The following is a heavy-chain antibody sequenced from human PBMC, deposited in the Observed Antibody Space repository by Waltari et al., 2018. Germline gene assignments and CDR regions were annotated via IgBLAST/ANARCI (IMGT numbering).Heavy chain of an antibody. CDR3: ARDCGGDCYRGHYYGMDV. CDR1: GGSISSHY. CDR2: IYYSGST. J-gene: IGHJ6*02. D-gene: IGHD2-21*01. V-gene: IGHV4-59*11. Sequence: QVQLQESGPGLVKPSETLSLTCTVSGGSISSHYWSWIRQPPGKGLEWIGYIYYSGSTNYNPSLKSRVTISVDTSKNQFSLKLSSVTAADTAVYYCARDCGGDCYRGHYYGMDVWGQGTTVTVSS.